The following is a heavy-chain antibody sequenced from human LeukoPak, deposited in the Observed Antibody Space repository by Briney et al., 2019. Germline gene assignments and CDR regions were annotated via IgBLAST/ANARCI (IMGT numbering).Heavy chain of an antibody. CDR2: IYSSGST. CDR1: GGSISRYY. J-gene: IGHJ6*03. Sequence: SDTLSLTCSVSGGSISRYYWSWIRQPAGNGLEWIGRIYSSGSTNHNPSLKSRVTMSVDTSKNQFSLKLSSVTAADTAVYYCAREEPLVATIRGAYYYYYMDVWGKGTTVTVSS. D-gene: IGHD5-12*01. CDR3: AREEPLVATIRGAYYYYYMDV. V-gene: IGHV4-4*07.